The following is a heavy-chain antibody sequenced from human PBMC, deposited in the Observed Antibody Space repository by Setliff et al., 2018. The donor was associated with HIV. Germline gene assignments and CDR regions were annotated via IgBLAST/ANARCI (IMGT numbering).Heavy chain of an antibody. CDR1: GFTFDSAC. CDR3: TTDPYNSAYYFYGTDV. CDR2: IKNKIEGETT. Sequence: GESLRLSCAASGFTFDSACMSWVRQAPGKGLEWVGRIKNKIEGETTDYAAPVKGRFTISRDDAKNTVYLQMNSLKTEDTAVYYCTTDPYNSAYYFYGTDVWGQGTTVTVSS. J-gene: IGHJ6*02. D-gene: IGHD6-25*01. V-gene: IGHV3-15*01.